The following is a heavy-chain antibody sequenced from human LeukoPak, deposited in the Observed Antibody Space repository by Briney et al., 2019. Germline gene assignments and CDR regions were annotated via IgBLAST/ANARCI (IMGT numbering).Heavy chain of an antibody. Sequence: GGSLRLSCPTSGFAFSNYGMHWVRQAPGTGLGWVAFVRYDGSNEYYADSVKGRFTVSRDNSRNTLYLQMDSLTSEDTGVYSCAKDSNSGYVSVGPDFWGLGTLVTVSS. CDR2: VRYDGSNE. J-gene: IGHJ4*02. D-gene: IGHD5-12*01. V-gene: IGHV3-30*02. CDR1: GFAFSNYG. CDR3: AKDSNSGYVSVGPDF.